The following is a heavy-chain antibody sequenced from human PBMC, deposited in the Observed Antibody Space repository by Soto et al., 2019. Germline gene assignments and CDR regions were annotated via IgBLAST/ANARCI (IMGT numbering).Heavy chain of an antibody. D-gene: IGHD6-13*01. V-gene: IGHV3-23*01. CDR1: GFTFMNYS. CDR3: AKDQILEQELVPWATYDIDV. Sequence: GLLRPPCEAPGFTFMNYSMSSVCLAPGRGPPRSSTISGSGIITWYASSVKARFPISRDNSKKILYLQMNSLRAEDTAVYYCAKDQILEQELVPWATYDIDVWRQGSAVT. CDR2: ISGSGIIT. J-gene: IGHJ6*02.